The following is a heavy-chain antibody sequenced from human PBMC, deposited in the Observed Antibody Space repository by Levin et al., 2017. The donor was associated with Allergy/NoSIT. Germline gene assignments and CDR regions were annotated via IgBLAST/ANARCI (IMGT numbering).Heavy chain of an antibody. CDR3: ARDAGIAAAGTPGGY. CDR1: GFTFSSYA. CDR2: ISYDGSNK. V-gene: IGHV3-30-3*01. J-gene: IGHJ4*02. D-gene: IGHD6-13*01. Sequence: GGSLRLSCAASGFTFSSYAMHWVRQAPGKGLEWVAVISYDGSNKYYADSVKGRFTISRDNSKNTLYLQMNSLRAEDTAVYYCARDAGIAAAGTPGGYWGQGTLVTVSS.